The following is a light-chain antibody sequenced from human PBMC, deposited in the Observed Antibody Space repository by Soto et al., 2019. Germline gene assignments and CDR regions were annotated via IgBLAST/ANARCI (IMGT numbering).Light chain of an antibody. CDR1: QSIRSE. V-gene: IGKV1-5*03. CDR2: KAS. J-gene: IGKJ4*01. Sequence: DIQMTQSPSTLSASVGDRVTITCRASQSIRSELAWYQQKPGKAPTLLIDKASSLEIGVPSRFSGSGSGTESTLTVSSLQPDDFATYYCQQYESYPLTFGGGTKVEIK. CDR3: QQYESYPLT.